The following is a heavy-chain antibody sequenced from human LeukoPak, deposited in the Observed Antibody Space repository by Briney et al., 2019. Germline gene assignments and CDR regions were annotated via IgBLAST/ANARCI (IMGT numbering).Heavy chain of an antibody. D-gene: IGHD1-1*01. CDR3: ARGIGTPDALDI. V-gene: IGHV3-21*01. CDR2: ISSSSSYI. Sequence: GGSLRLSCAASGFTFSSYSMNWVRQAPGKGLEWVSSISSSSSYIYYADSVKGRFTISRDNAKNSLYLQMNSLRAEDTAVYYCARGIGTPDALDIWGQGTMVTVSS. J-gene: IGHJ3*02. CDR1: GFTFSSYS.